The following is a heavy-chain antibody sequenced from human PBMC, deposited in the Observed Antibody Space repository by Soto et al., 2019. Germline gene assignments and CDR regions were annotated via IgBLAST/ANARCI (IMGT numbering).Heavy chain of an antibody. D-gene: IGHD4-17*01. CDR2: IGTAGDT. V-gene: IGHV3-13*01. CDR3: ARKDYGDYYWYVDL. Sequence: EVQLVESGGGLVQPGGSLRLSCAASGFTFSSYDMHWVRPATGKGLEWVSAIGTAGDTYYPGSVKGRFTISRENAKNSLYLQMNSLRAEDTAVYYCARKDYGDYYWYVDLWGRGTLVTVSS. CDR1: GFTFSSYD. J-gene: IGHJ2*01.